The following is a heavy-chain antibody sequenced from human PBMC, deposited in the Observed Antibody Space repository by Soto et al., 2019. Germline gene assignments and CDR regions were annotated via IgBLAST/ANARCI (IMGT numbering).Heavy chain of an antibody. Sequence: GGSLRLSCAASGFTFASYAMTWVRQSPGKGLEWVSIIGGSGVSTDYADSVKGRFTISRDNFRNTLSLQMNSLRAEDTAVYYCAKRNSGFDYRYFDYWGLGTLVTVSS. CDR3: AKRNSGFDYRYFDY. D-gene: IGHD5-12*01. J-gene: IGHJ4*02. V-gene: IGHV3-23*01. CDR2: IGGSGVST. CDR1: GFTFASYA.